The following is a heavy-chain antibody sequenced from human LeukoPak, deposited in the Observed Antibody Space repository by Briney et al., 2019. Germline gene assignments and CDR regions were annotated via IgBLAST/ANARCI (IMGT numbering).Heavy chain of an antibody. Sequence: GGSLRLSCAASGFIFNKYDMQWVRQAPGKGLEWVAVIWADGDHKYYANSVKGRFAISRDNSKNTMYLQTNSLRADDTAVYYCAKEVGPFAGFDYWGQGILVTVSS. CDR1: GFIFNKYD. CDR3: AKEVGPFAGFDY. J-gene: IGHJ4*02. D-gene: IGHD3-16*01. CDR2: IWADGDHK. V-gene: IGHV3-33*06.